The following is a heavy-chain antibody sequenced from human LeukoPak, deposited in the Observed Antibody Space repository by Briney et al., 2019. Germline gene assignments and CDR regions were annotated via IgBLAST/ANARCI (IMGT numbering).Heavy chain of an antibody. CDR2: IRYDGSNK. V-gene: IGHV3-30*02. D-gene: IGHD5-24*01. J-gene: IGHJ6*03. CDR1: GFTFSSYG. Sequence: GGSLRLSCAASGFTFSSYGMHWVRQAPGKGLEWVAFIRYDGSNKYYADSVKGRFTISRDNSKNTLYLQMNSLRAEDTAVYYCARDYPDQLYYYYYMDVWGKGTTVTISS. CDR3: ARDYPDQLYYYYYMDV.